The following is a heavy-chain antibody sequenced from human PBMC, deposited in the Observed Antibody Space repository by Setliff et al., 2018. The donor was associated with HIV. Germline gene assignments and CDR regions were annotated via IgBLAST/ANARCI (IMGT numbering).Heavy chain of an antibody. CDR3: ASDRPLTVAGRVADY. CDR2: ISSSSSYI. Sequence: PGGSLRLSCAASGFTFSSYSMNWVRQAPGKGLEWVSSISSSSSYIYYADSVKGRFTISRDNAKNSLYLQMNSLRAEDTAVYYCASDRPLTVAGRVADYWGQGTLVTVSS. J-gene: IGHJ4*02. CDR1: GFTFSSYS. D-gene: IGHD6-19*01. V-gene: IGHV3-21*01.